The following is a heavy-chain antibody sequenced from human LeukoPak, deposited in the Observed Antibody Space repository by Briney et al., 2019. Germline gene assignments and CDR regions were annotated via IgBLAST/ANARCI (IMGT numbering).Heavy chain of an antibody. CDR1: GFTFSSYW. Sequence: GGSLRLSCAASGFTFSSYWMSWVRQAPGKGLEWVANIKQDGSEKYYVDSVKGRFTISRDNAKNSLCLQMNSLRAEDTALYYCAKDMGNSSGYYFDYWGQGTLVTVSS. D-gene: IGHD3-22*01. CDR2: IKQDGSEK. V-gene: IGHV3-7*03. J-gene: IGHJ4*02. CDR3: AKDMGNSSGYYFDY.